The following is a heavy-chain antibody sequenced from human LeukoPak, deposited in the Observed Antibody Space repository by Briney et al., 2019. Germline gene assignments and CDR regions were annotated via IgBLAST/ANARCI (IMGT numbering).Heavy chain of an antibody. CDR3: ASNPGNIGYCSGGSCWGDYYFDY. CDR1: GFTFGDYA. V-gene: IGHV3-48*01. Sequence: GGSLRLSCIGSGFTFGDYAMNWVRQAPGKGLEWVSYISSSSSTIYYADSVKGRFTISRDNAKNSLYLQMNSLRAEDTAVYYCASNPGNIGYCSGGSCWGDYYFDYWGQGTLVTVSS. CDR2: ISSSSSTI. D-gene: IGHD2-15*01. J-gene: IGHJ4*02.